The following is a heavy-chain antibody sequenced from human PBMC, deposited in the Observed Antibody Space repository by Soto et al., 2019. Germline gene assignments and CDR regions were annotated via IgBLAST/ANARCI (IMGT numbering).Heavy chain of an antibody. J-gene: IGHJ6*02. V-gene: IGHV1-3*01. D-gene: IGHD2-2*01. CDR1: GYSFTSYA. CDR3: ARGVENIVVVLDVFGYYGMDV. Sequence: EASVKVSCKASGYSFTSYAIYWVRQAPGQRLEWMGWINAGNGNTKYSQKLQGRVTFTGDTSASTAHMELSSLRSEDTAVYFCARGVENIVVVLDVFGYYGMDVWGQGTTVTVSS. CDR2: INAGNGNT.